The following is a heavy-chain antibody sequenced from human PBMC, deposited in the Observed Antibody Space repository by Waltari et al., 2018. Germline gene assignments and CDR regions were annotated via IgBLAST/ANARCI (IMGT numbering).Heavy chain of an antibody. D-gene: IGHD6-19*01. CDR3: ARDRQSGSGWYVLDY. V-gene: IGHV3-30*01. Sequence: QVQLVESGGGVVQPGRSLRLSCAASGFTFSNYAMHWVRQAPGKGLEWVALTSSDGFNKYYADSVKGRFTISRDSTKNTLYLQINSLRPEDTAVYYCARDRQSGSGWYVLDYWGQGTLVTVSS. CDR1: GFTFSNYA. J-gene: IGHJ4*02. CDR2: TSSDGFNK.